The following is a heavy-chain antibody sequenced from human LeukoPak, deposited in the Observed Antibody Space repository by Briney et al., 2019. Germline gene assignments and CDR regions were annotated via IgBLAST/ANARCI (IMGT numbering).Heavy chain of an antibody. D-gene: IGHD4-11*01. Sequence: PPETLSLTCTVPVGSITSYSWSSIRHPPEKGVEWIGYIYYSGSTHYNTSPKRRVTISVDTSKNQFSLKLSSVTAAATAVYYSARAHSNYFDYWGQGTLVTVSS. CDR1: VGSITSYS. CDR2: IYYSGST. V-gene: IGHV4-59*01. CDR3: ARAHSNYFDY. J-gene: IGHJ4*02.